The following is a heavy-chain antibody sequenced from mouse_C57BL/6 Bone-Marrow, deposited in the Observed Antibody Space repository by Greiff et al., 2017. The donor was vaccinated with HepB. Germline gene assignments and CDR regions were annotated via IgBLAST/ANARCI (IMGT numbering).Heavy chain of an antibody. Sequence: EVKLMESGGGLVQPGGSLKLSCAASGFTFSDYYMYWVRQTPEKRLGWVAYISNGGGSTYYPDTVKGRFTISRDNAKNTLYLQMSRLKSEDTAMYYCARRNLYGYDRDAMDYWGQGTSVTVSS. J-gene: IGHJ4*01. V-gene: IGHV5-12*01. CDR3: ARRNLYGYDRDAMDY. D-gene: IGHD2-2*01. CDR1: GFTFSDYY. CDR2: ISNGGGST.